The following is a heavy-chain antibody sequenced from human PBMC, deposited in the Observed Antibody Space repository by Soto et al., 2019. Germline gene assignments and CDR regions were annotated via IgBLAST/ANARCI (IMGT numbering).Heavy chain of an antibody. CDR1: GFTFSDYF. D-gene: IGHD2-8*02. Sequence: QVQLVESGGGLVKPGGSLRLSCAASGFTFSDYFMSWIRQAPGKGLECVSYISSSGSPIYYADSVKGRFTISRDNTKNSLYLQMNSLSAEDTAVYYCARDPVAYASWFDPWGQGALVTVSS. J-gene: IGHJ5*02. V-gene: IGHV3-11*01. CDR3: ARDPVAYASWFDP. CDR2: ISSSGSPI.